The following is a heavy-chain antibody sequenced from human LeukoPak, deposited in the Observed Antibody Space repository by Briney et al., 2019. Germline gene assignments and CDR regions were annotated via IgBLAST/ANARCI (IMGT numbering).Heavy chain of an antibody. CDR1: GGSISSTSGWGWY. V-gene: IGHV4-30-2*01. D-gene: IGHD4-17*01. CDR3: ARFVRGDYLNDAFDI. CDR2: IYHSGST. Sequence: SETLSLTCTVSGGSISSTSGWGWYWGWIRQPPGKGLEWIGYIYHSGSTYYNPSLKSRVTISVDRSKNQFSLKLSSVTAADTAVYYCARFVRGDYLNDAFDIWGQGTMVTVSS. J-gene: IGHJ3*02.